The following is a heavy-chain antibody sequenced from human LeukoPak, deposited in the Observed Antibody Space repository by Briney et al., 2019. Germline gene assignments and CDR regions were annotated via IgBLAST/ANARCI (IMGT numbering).Heavy chain of an antibody. CDR2: IYHSGST. V-gene: IGHV4-30-2*01. D-gene: IGHD3-22*01. J-gene: IGHJ3*02. CDR3: ASTYYYDSSGYLGAFDI. Sequence: PSETLSLTCAVSGGSIISGGYSWSWIRRPPGKGLEWIGYIYHSGSTYYNPSLKSRVTISVDRSKNQFSLKLSSVTAADTAVYYCASTYYYDSSGYLGAFDIWGQGTMVTVSS. CDR1: GGSIISGGYS.